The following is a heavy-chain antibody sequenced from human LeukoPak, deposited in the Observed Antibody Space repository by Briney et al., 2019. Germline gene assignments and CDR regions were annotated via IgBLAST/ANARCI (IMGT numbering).Heavy chain of an antibody. CDR3: ARISGSSWYGYYFDY. CDR2: ISYDGSNK. CDR1: GFTFSSYA. V-gene: IGHV3-30*04. J-gene: IGHJ4*02. D-gene: IGHD6-13*01. Sequence: PGRSLRLSCSASGFTFSSYAMHWVRQATGKGLEWVAVISYDGSNKYYADSVKGRFTISRDNSKNTLYLQMNNLRAEDTAVYYCARISGSSWYGYYFDYWGQGTLVTVSS.